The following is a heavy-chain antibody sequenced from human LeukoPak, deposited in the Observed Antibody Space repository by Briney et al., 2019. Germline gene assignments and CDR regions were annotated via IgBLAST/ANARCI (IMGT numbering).Heavy chain of an antibody. J-gene: IGHJ4*02. V-gene: IGHV3-53*05. D-gene: IGHD3-10*01. CDR2: IYSAGST. CDR3: AKDKYYYGSGSDFDY. CDR1: GFTVSTSY. Sequence: GGSLRLSCAASGFTVSTSYMNWVRQAPGKGLEWVSVIYSAGSTYYADSVKGRFTISRDNSKNTLYLQMNSLRAEDTAVYYCAKDKYYYGSGSDFDYWGQGTLVTVSS.